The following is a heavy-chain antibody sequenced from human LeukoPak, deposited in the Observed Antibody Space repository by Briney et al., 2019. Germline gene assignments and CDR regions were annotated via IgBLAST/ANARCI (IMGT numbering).Heavy chain of an antibody. Sequence: PGGSLRLSCAASGFTLSSYWMSWVRQAPGKGLEWVANIKQDGSEKYYVDSVKGRFTISRDNAKNSLYLQMNSLRAEDTAVYYCAREGSSTDFDYWGQGTLVTVSS. D-gene: IGHD1-14*01. CDR2: IKQDGSEK. CDR1: GFTLSSYW. CDR3: AREGSSTDFDY. J-gene: IGHJ4*02. V-gene: IGHV3-7*01.